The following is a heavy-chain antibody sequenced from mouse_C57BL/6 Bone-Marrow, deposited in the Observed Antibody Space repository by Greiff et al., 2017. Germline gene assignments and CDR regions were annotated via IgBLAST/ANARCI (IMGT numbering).Heavy chain of an antibody. J-gene: IGHJ1*03. CDR2: ISSGGSYT. V-gene: IGHV5-6*02. CDR3: ARNYYGSSCDWYFDV. CDR1: GFTFSSSV. D-gene: IGHD1-1*01. Sequence: EVNVVESGGDLVKPGGSLKLSCAASGFTFSSSVMSWVRQTPDKRLEWVATISSGGSYTYSPDSVKGRFPISRDNAKNTLYLQMSSLKSEDTAMYYCARNYYGSSCDWYFDVWGTGTTVTVSS.